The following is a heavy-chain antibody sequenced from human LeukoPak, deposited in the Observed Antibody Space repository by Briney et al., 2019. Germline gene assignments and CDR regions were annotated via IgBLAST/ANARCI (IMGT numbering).Heavy chain of an antibody. V-gene: IGHV1-2*02. D-gene: IGHD3-10*01. Sequence: GASVKVSCKASGYTFTGYYIHWVRQAPGQGLEWMGWINPNSGGTNYAQKFQVRVTMTRDTSIRTAYMELSRLRSDDTAMYYCARYYIEGRCFDYWGQGTLVTVSS. CDR3: ARYYIEGRCFDY. J-gene: IGHJ4*02. CDR1: GYTFTGYY. CDR2: INPNSGGT.